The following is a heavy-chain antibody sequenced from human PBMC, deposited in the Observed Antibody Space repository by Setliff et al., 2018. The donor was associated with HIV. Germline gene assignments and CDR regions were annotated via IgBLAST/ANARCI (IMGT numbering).Heavy chain of an antibody. CDR2: IDHGGDT. D-gene: IGHD3-22*01. J-gene: IGHJ3*02. CDR3: ARPYYDSSDYSWVDAFDI. V-gene: IGHV4-34*01. CDR1: GGSFSGYF. Sequence: PSETLSLTCAVYGGSFSGYFWTWIRQSPHKSLEWIGDIDHGGDTNYNPSLKSRVTISLDTSKNQFSLKLTSVTAADTAVYYCARPYYDSSDYSWVDAFDIWGQGTMVTV.